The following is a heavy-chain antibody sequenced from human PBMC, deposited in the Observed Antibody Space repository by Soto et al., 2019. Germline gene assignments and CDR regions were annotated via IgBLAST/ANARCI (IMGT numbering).Heavy chain of an antibody. D-gene: IGHD6-13*01. CDR1: GYTFTSYA. Sequence: QVQLVQSGAEVKKPGASVKVSCKASGYTFTSYAMPWVRQAPGQRLERMGWINAGNGNTKYSQKFQGRVTITRDTSASTAYMELSSLRSEDTAVYYCARGVGSSWYPEYFQHWGQGTLVTVSS. CDR3: ARGVGSSWYPEYFQH. J-gene: IGHJ1*01. V-gene: IGHV1-3*01. CDR2: INAGNGNT.